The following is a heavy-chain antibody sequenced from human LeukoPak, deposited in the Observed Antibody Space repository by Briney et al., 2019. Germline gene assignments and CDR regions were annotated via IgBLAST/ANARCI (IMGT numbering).Heavy chain of an antibody. CDR3: ARDNRHYYDSSGYYQDFDY. V-gene: IGHV3-23*01. Sequence: GGSLRLSCAASGFTFSSYAMSWVRQAPGKGLEWVSAISGSGGSTYYADSVKGRFTISRDNSKNSLYLQMNSLRAEDTAVYYCARDNRHYYDSSGYYQDFDYWGQGTLVTVSS. D-gene: IGHD3-22*01. CDR2: ISGSGGST. CDR1: GFTFSSYA. J-gene: IGHJ4*02.